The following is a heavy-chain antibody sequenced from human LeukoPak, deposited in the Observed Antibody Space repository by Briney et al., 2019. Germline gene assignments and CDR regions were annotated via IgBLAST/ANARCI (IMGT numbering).Heavy chain of an antibody. Sequence: PGGSLRLSCAASGFTFSDYYMSWIRQAPGKGLEWVSVIYSGGSTYYADSVKGRFTISRDNSKNTLYLQMNGLGAEDTAVHYCARIYVWGSYSPYYFDYWGQGILVTVSS. CDR1: GFTFSDYY. CDR2: IYSGGST. V-gene: IGHV3-53*01. CDR3: ARIYVWGSYSPYYFDY. J-gene: IGHJ4*02. D-gene: IGHD3-16*01.